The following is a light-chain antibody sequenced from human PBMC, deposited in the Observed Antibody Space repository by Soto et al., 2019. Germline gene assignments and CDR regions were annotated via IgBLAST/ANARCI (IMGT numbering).Light chain of an antibody. CDR3: QQYNNWPPIT. V-gene: IGKV3-15*01. J-gene: IGKJ5*01. CDR2: GAS. Sequence: EIVMTHSPATLSVSPGERATLSCRAGQNIHTNLAWYQQKPGQAPRLLIYGASTRATGIPARFSGSGSGTEFTLTISSLQSEDFAVYYCQQYNNWPPITFGQGTRLEIK. CDR1: QNIHTN.